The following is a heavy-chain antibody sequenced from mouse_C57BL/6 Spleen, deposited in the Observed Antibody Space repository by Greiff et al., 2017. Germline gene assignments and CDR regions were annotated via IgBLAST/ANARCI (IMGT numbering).Heavy chain of an antibody. CDR1: GYTFTSYW. CDR3: ARSRDYDVGY. Sequence: QVQLKQPGAELVKPGASVKLSCKASGYTFTSYWMQWVKQRPGQGLEWIGEIDPSDSYTNYNQKFKGKATLTVDTSSSTAYMQLSSLTSEDSAVYYCARSRDYDVGYWGQGTTLTVSS. J-gene: IGHJ2*01. D-gene: IGHD2-4*01. CDR2: IDPSDSYT. V-gene: IGHV1-50*01.